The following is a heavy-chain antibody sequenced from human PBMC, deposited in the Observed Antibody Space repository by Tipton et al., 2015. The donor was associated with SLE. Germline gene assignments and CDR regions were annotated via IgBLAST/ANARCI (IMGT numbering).Heavy chain of an antibody. CDR2: INSDGSST. J-gene: IGHJ6*02. D-gene: IGHD3-3*01. CDR1: GFTFSSYW. CDR3: AKALDHDFWSGYYYYGMDV. V-gene: IGHV3-74*01. Sequence: SLRLSCAASGFTFSSYWMHWVRQAPGKGLVWVSRINSDGSSTSYADSVKGRFTISRDNSKNTPYLQMNSLRAEDTAVYYCAKALDHDFWSGYYYYGMDVWGQGTTVTVSS.